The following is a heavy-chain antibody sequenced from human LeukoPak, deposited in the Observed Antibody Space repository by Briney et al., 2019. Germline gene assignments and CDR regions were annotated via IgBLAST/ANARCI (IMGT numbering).Heavy chain of an antibody. CDR2: ISSSRSYI. D-gene: IGHD1-26*01. CDR3: AKAHNQNSGSYSPFDY. CDR1: GFTFSSYS. J-gene: IGHJ4*01. V-gene: IGHV3-21*04. Sequence: PGGSLRLSCAASGFTFSSYSMNWVRQAPGKGLEWVSFISSSRSYIYYADSVKGRFTISRDNSKNTLYLQMNSLRAEDMALYYCAKAHNQNSGSYSPFDYWGQGTLVTVSS.